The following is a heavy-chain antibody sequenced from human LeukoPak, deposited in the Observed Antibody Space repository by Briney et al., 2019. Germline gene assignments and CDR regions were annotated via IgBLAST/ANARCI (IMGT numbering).Heavy chain of an antibody. D-gene: IGHD3-22*01. J-gene: IGHJ4*02. CDR2: IKQDGSEK. CDR3: AKAPYYYDSSGGK. V-gene: IGHV3-7*03. CDR1: GFTFSSYW. Sequence: PGGSLRLSCAASGFTFSSYWMSWVRQAPGKGLEWVANIKQDGSEKYYVDSVKGRFTISRDNSKNTLYLQMNSLRAEDTAVYYCAKAPYYYDSSGGKGGQGTLVTVSS.